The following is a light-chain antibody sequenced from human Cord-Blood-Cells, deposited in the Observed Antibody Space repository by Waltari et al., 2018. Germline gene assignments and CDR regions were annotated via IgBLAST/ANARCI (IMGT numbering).Light chain of an antibody. CDR3: QQYNNWPLT. Sequence: EIVMTQSPAPLSVSPGARDTLSCRASQSVSTNLAWYQQKPGQAPRLLIYGTSTRATGIPARFSGSGSGTEFTLTISSLQSEDFAVYYCQQYNNWPLTFGGGTKVEIK. CDR1: QSVSTN. CDR2: GTS. V-gene: IGKV3-15*01. J-gene: IGKJ4*01.